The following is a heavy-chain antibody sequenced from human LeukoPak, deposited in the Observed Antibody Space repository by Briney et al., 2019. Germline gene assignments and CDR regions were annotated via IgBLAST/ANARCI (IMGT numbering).Heavy chain of an antibody. CDR3: ARAGRLQYGDYVAFDY. D-gene: IGHD4-17*01. J-gene: IGHJ4*02. V-gene: IGHV4-59*01. CDR2: IYYSGRT. CDR1: GRSISSYY. Sequence: SEPLSLTCTVSGRSISSYYWSWIRQPPGKGLEWIGYIYYSGRTNYNPSLKSRVTISVVTSKNQFTLKLSSVTAADTAVYYCARAGRLQYGDYVAFDYWGQGTLVTVSS.